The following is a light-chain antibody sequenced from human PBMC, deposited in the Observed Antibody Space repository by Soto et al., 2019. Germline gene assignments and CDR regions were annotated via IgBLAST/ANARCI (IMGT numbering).Light chain of an antibody. CDR2: GAS. V-gene: IGKV3-20*01. J-gene: IGKJ1*01. CDR1: QSVSSSY. CDR3: QQYGRAPGT. Sequence: EIVLTQSPGTLSLSPGERATLSCRASQSVSSSYLAWYQQKSGQAPRLLIYGASSRATGIPDRCSGSGSGTDFTLTISRLEPEDFAVYYCQQYGRAPGTVGQGTKVESK.